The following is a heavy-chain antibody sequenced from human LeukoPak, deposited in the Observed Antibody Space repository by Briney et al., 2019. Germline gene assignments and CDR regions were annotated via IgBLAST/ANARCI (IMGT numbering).Heavy chain of an antibody. CDR1: GGSISSYH. V-gene: IGHV4-59*12. CDR3: ATEQGGVGGYEEGCLDF. J-gene: IGHJ4*02. Sequence: SETLSLTRIDSGGSISSYHWSWIRPPPGRGLEWIGYIYYSGSTNYNPSLKSRVTISLDTSKNQFSLKLTSVTAADTAVYYCATEQGGVGGYEEGCLDFWGQGTLVTVSS. D-gene: IGHD3-16*01. CDR2: IYYSGST.